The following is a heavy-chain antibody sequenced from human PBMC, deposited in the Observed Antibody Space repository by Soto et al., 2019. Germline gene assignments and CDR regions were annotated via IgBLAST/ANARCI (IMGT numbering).Heavy chain of an antibody. V-gene: IGHV1-46*03. J-gene: IGHJ6*03. D-gene: IGHD2-15*01. CDR1: GYTFTSYY. CDR3: ARDAWGVVVVAATPVFDYYYYMAV. CDR2: INPSGGST. Sequence: QVQLVQSGAEVKKPGASVKVSCKASGYTFTSYYMHWVRQAPGQGLEWMGIINPSGGSTSYAQKFQGRITMTRDTSTSPGYMELSSLRSEDTAVYYCARDAWGVVVVAATPVFDYYYYMAVWGKGTTVTVSS.